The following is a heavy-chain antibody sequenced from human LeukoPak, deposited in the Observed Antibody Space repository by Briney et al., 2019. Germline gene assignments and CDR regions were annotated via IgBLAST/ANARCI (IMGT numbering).Heavy chain of an antibody. CDR1: GFTFSSYS. D-gene: IGHD2-21*02. V-gene: IGHV3-21*04. Sequence: GGSLRLSCAASGFTFSSYSMNWVRQAPGKGLEWVSSISSSSSYIYYADSVKGRFTISRDNAKNSLYLQMNSLRAEDTAVYYCARERDKYCGGDCYSDPDWGQGTLVTVPS. CDR2: ISSSSSYI. CDR3: ARERDKYCGGDCYSDPD. J-gene: IGHJ4*02.